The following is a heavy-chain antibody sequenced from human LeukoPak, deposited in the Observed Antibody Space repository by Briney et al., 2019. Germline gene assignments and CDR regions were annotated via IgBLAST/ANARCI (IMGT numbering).Heavy chain of an antibody. D-gene: IGHD3-10*01. J-gene: IGHJ4*02. CDR3: ATNPFGELYLDY. Sequence: ASVKVSCKASGYTFTSYDINWVRQATGQGLEWMGWMNPNSGNTGYAQKFQGRVTMTRNTSISTAYMELSSLRSEDTAVYYCATNPFGELYLDYWGQGTLVTVSS. CDR2: MNPNSGNT. V-gene: IGHV1-8*01. CDR1: GYTFTSYD.